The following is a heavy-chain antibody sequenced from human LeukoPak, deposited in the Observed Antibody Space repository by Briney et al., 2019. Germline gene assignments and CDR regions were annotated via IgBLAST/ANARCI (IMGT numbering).Heavy chain of an antibody. CDR3: ATSHRGGWTRAYFDN. CDR2: IWDDGSKE. V-gene: IGHV3-33*01. D-gene: IGHD6-19*01. Sequence: GGSLRLSCAASGFTFSTRGMHWVRQAPGKGLEWAAVIWDDGSKEYYADSVKGRFTISRDNPKNTLFLQMNSLRAEDTALYHSATSHRGGWTRAYFDNWGEGTLVTVSS. CDR1: GFTFSTRG. J-gene: IGHJ4*02.